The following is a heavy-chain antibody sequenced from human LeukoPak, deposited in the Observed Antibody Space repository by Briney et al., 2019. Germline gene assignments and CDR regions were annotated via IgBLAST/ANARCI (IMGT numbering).Heavy chain of an antibody. D-gene: IGHD7-27*01. CDR2: MKSNNGHT. V-gene: IGHV1-8*01. CDR1: GYTFTSFD. CDR3: ARGPPNWGMVGY. J-gene: IGHJ4*02. Sequence: ASVTVSCKASGYTFTSFDFNWVRQATGQGLEWMGWMKSNNGHTGYAQKFQGRVTMTRDTSISTAYMELSSLTFEDTAVYYCARGPPNWGMVGYWGQGTLVTVSS.